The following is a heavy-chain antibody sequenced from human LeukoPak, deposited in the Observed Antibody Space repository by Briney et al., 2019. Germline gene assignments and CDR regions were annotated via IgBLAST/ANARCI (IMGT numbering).Heavy chain of an antibody. V-gene: IGHV4-30-2*01. CDR1: GDSLGSGAYH. CDR2: IYHSGST. Sequence: SQTLSLTCTVSGDSLGSGAYHWSWIRQPPGKGLQWIGYIYHSGSTYYNLSLKSRVTISVDRSRNQISLKVGSVTAADTAVYYCARRLELPAFDIWGQGTMVTVSS. J-gene: IGHJ3*02. CDR3: ARRLELPAFDI. D-gene: IGHD1-26*01.